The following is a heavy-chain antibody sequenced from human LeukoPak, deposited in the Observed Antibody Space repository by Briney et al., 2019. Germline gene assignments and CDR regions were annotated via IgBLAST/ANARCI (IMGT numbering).Heavy chain of an antibody. CDR3: AKSMTLQWRGFFDL. CDR2: ISSNNRYI. Sequence: GGSLRLSCAASGFTFSSYSMNWIRQAPGKGLEWVSSISSNNRYIYYADSVKGRFTISRDNAKNSLYLQMNSLRVEDTAVYYCAKSMTLQWRGFFDLWGRGTHVTVSS. CDR1: GFTFSSYS. D-gene: IGHD6-19*01. V-gene: IGHV3-21*01. J-gene: IGHJ2*01.